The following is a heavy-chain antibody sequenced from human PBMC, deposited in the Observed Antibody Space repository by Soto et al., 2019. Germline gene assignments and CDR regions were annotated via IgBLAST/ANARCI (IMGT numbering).Heavy chain of an antibody. CDR2: ISTTSSYM. D-gene: IGHD3-22*01. J-gene: IGHJ6*02. CDR3: ARVRGTSSGYSLYYYYYYGMDV. CDR1: GFPFISYS. V-gene: IGHV3-21*01. Sequence: PGGSLRLSCSASGFPFISYSMSWVRQAPGRGLQWVSSISTTSSYMSYADSVKGRFTISRDNSKNTLYLQMNSLRAEDTAVYYCARVRGTSSGYSLYYYYYYGMDVWGQGTTVTVSS.